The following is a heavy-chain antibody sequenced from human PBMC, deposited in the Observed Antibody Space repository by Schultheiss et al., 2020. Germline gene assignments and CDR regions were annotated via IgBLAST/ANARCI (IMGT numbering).Heavy chain of an antibody. D-gene: IGHD2-21*02. V-gene: IGHV4-61*02. CDR3: ARQLAYCGGDCIDAFDI. J-gene: IGHJ3*02. CDR1: GGSISSGGYY. CDR2: IYTSGST. Sequence: SQTLSLTCTVSGGSISSGGYYWSWIRQPAGKGLEWIGRIYTSGSTNYNPSLKSRVTMSVDTSKNQFSLKLSSVTAADTAVYYCARQLAYCGGDCIDAFDIWGQGTMVTVSS.